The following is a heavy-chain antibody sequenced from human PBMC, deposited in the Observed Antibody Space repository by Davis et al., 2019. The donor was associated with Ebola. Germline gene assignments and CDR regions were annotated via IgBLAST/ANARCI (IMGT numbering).Heavy chain of an antibody. J-gene: IGHJ4*02. CDR1: GFTVSSNY. CDR2: ISSSSSYI. CDR3: ARGGLSVTTQFDY. D-gene: IGHD4-17*01. Sequence: GESLKISCAASGFTVSSNYMSWVRQAPGKGLEWVSSISSSSSYIYYADSVKGRFTISRDNAKNSLYLQMNSLRAEDTAVYYCARGGLSVTTQFDYWGQGTLVTVSS. V-gene: IGHV3-21*01.